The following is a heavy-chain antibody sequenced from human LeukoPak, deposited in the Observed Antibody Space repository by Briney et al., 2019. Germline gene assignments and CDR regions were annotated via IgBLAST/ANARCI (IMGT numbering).Heavy chain of an antibody. Sequence: ASVKVSCKASGYTFPGYYIHWVRQAPGQGLEWMGWINPNSGGTNYAQKFQGRVTMTRDTSISTAYMELSRLRSDDTAAYYCAREHSSSSGKVFDYWGQGTMVTVSS. CDR2: INPNSGGT. CDR1: GYTFPGYY. D-gene: IGHD6-6*01. J-gene: IGHJ4*02. V-gene: IGHV1-2*02. CDR3: AREHSSSSGKVFDY.